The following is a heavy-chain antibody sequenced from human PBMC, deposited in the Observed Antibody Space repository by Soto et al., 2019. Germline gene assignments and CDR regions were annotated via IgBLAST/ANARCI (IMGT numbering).Heavy chain of an antibody. Sequence: QVQLVQSGSEVKKPGSSVKVSCKASGGTFSIYTISWVRQAPGQGLEWMGRVIPIFDVTSYAQRFQGRVTITADKSTIPAYMGLSSLRSEETAVYYCARDRDNSNGPNFHYWGQGTLVTVSS. D-gene: IGHD1-20*01. V-gene: IGHV1-69*02. J-gene: IGHJ4*02. CDR2: VIPIFDVT. CDR1: GGTFSIYT. CDR3: ARDRDNSNGPNFHY.